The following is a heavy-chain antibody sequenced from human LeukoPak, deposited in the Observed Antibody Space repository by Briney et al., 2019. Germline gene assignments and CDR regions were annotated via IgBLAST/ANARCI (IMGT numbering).Heavy chain of an antibody. V-gene: IGHV3-48*02. D-gene: IGHD1-14*01. Sequence: GGSLRLSSAASGFTFSSYSMNWVRQAPGKGLEWVSYISSGGSTIYYADSVRGRFTISRDTAKNSLYLEMNSLRDEDTAMYYCVRGDQEASEPAFDYWGQGTLVTVSS. CDR1: GFTFSSYS. CDR3: VRGDQEASEPAFDY. J-gene: IGHJ4*02. CDR2: ISSGGSTI.